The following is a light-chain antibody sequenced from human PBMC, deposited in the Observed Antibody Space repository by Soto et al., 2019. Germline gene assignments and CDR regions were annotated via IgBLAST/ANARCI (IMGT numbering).Light chain of an antibody. Sequence: QSALTQPASVSGSPGQSITISCTGTSSDVGSYNLVSWYQQHPGKAPKLMIYEGSKRPSGVSNRFSGSKSGNTASLTVSGLQAEVEADYYCCSYAGSPTYVFGTGTKVTVL. V-gene: IGLV2-23*01. CDR3: CSYAGSPTYV. CDR1: SSDVGSYNL. J-gene: IGLJ1*01. CDR2: EGS.